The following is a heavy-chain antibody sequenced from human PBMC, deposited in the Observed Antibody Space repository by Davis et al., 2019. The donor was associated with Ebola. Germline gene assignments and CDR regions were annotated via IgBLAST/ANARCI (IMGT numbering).Heavy chain of an antibody. J-gene: IGHJ3*01. CDR2: ISGSGGST. D-gene: IGHD3-22*01. V-gene: IGHV3-23*01. CDR1: GFTFSSYA. CDR3: AKDLVPTMLVPHAFDL. Sequence: GGSLRLSCAASGFTFSSYAMSWVRQAPGKGLEWVSAISGSGGSTYYADSVKGRFTISRDNSKNTLYLQMNSLRAEDTALYYCAKDLVPTMLVPHAFDLWGQGTMVTVSS.